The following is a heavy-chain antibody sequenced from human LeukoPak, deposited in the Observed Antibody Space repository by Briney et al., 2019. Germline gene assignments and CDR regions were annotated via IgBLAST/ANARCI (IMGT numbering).Heavy chain of an antibody. CDR2: IGVGSGNT. V-gene: IGHV1-58*01. D-gene: IGHD3-22*01. J-gene: IGHJ4*02. CDR3: AASPDYYDSSGYSYSFDY. Sequence: ASVKVSCKASGFTFTSSAVQWVRQARGQRLEWIGWIGVGSGNTNYAQKFQERVTITRDMSTSTAYMELSSLRSEDTAVYYCAASPDYYDSSGYSYSFDYWGQGTLVTVSS. CDR1: GFTFTSSA.